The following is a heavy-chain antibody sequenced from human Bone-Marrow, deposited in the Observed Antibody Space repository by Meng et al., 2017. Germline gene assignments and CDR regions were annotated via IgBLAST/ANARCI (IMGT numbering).Heavy chain of an antibody. D-gene: IGHD6-19*01. Sequence: QVQLQESGPGLVTPSWTLSLTGGVSGASVSSGYWWTWVRQPPGKGLEWIGEFHHSGTTNYNPSLRSRVTISVDTSKNQFSLRLTSVTAADTAVYYCAASSGWYRIDSWGQGTLVTVSS. CDR3: AASSGWYRIDS. CDR2: FHHSGTT. V-gene: IGHV4-4*02. CDR1: GASVSSGYW. J-gene: IGHJ4*02.